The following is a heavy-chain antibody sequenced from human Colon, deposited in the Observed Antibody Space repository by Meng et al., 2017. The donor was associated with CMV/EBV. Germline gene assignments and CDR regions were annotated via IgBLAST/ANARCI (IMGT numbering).Heavy chain of an antibody. Sequence: LSCVASGFTFSNSAMSWVRQGPGKGLEWVSVITGTGDHTYYVDSVKGRFTISRDNSKNTLYLQMDSLRAEDTAIYYCAKAASLTDSWGQGTLVTVSS. CDR2: ITGTGDHT. J-gene: IGHJ4*02. CDR3: AKAASLTDS. CDR1: GFTFSNSA. V-gene: IGHV3-23*01. D-gene: IGHD6-6*01.